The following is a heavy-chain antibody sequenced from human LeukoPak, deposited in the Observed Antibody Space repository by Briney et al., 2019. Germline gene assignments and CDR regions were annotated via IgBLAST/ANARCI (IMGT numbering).Heavy chain of an antibody. D-gene: IGHD3-10*01. CDR2: FNHSGST. CDR1: GGSFSGYY. Sequence: SETLSLTCAVYGGSFSGYYWSWIRQPPGKGLEWIGEFNHSGSTNYNPSLKSRVTRSVDTSKNQFSRKLSCVTAADTAVYYCARGGRNYYGSGTPRRVIWVDPWGQGTL. J-gene: IGHJ5*01. V-gene: IGHV4-34*01. CDR3: ARGGRNYYGSGTPRRVIWVDP.